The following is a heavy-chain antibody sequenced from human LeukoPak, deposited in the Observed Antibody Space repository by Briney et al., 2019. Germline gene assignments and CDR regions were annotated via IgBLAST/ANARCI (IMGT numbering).Heavy chain of an antibody. D-gene: IGHD3-10*01. CDR3: ARCKTYGSGSYCYYGMDV. CDR1: EFTVSSNY. V-gene: IGHV3-53*01. J-gene: IGHJ6*02. Sequence: SGGSLRLSCAASEFTVSSNYITWVRQAPGKGLEWVSVIYSGGTTYYADSVKGRFTISRDNSKNTLYLQMNSLRAEDTAVYYCARCKTYGSGSYCYYGMDVWGQGTTVTVSS. CDR2: IYSGGTT.